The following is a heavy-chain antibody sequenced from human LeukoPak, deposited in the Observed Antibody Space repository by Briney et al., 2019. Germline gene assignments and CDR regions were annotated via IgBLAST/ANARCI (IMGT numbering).Heavy chain of an antibody. CDR3: ARHRGYYDFWSGYSLDY. CDR2: IYYSGST. CDR1: GGSISSYY. Sequence: PSETLSLTCTVSGGSISSYYWSWIRQPPGKGLEWIGYIYYSGSTNYNPSLKSRVTISVDTSKNQFSLKLSSVTAADTAVYYCARHRGYYDFWSGYSLDYWGQGTLVTVSS. J-gene: IGHJ4*02. D-gene: IGHD3-3*01. V-gene: IGHV4-59*01.